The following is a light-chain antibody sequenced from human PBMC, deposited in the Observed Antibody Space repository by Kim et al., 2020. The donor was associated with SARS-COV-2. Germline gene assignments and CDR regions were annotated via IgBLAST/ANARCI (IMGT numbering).Light chain of an antibody. CDR3: QMYNGAPWT. CDR1: QGISND. V-gene: IGKV1-27*01. Sequence: ASIGDRGTITCRASQGISNDLAWYQQKPGKVPNLLISRASALRSGVPSRFIGSGSGTDFTLTISSLQPEDVAIYYCQMYNGAPWTFGQGTKVDIK. J-gene: IGKJ1*01. CDR2: RAS.